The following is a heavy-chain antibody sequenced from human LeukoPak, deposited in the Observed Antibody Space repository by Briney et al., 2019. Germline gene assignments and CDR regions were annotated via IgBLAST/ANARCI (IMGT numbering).Heavy chain of an antibody. CDR1: GFTFSSYA. D-gene: IGHD5-18*01. CDR3: AIVDTAMSLDY. J-gene: IGHJ4*02. Sequence: PGGSLRLSCAASGFTFSSYAMSWVRQAPGKGLEWFSAISGSGGSTYYADSVKGRFTISTDNSKNTLYLQMNSLRAEDTAVYYCAIVDTAMSLDYWGQGTLVTVSS. CDR2: ISGSGGST. V-gene: IGHV3-23*01.